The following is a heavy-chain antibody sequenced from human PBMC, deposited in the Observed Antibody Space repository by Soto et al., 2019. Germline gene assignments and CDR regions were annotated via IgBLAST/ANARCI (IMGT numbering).Heavy chain of an antibody. J-gene: IGHJ4*02. Sequence: LRLSCAASGFTFSSYTMSWVRQAPGKGLEWVSAITPSGDYTNHADSVKDRFTISRDNSKNILYMQMNSLRAEDTAVYYCTREGDGCVFFSDFWGQGALVTVSS. CDR1: GFTFSSYT. CDR3: TREGDGCVFFSDF. D-gene: IGHD3-10*01. CDR2: ITPSGDYT. V-gene: IGHV3-23*01.